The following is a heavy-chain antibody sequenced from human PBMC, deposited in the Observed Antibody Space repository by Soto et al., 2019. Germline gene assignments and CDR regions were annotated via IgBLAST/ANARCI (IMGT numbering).Heavy chain of an antibody. D-gene: IGHD5-12*01. V-gene: IGHV4-59*08. J-gene: IGHJ4*02. CDR2: IYYSGST. CDR1: GGSISSYY. CDR3: ARSRYSGYDSLGY. Sequence: PSETLSLTCTVSGGSISSYYWSWIRQPPGKGLEWIGYIYYSGSTNYNPSLKSRVTISVDTSKNQFSLKLSSVTAADTAVYYCARSRYSGYDSLGYWGQGTLVTVSS.